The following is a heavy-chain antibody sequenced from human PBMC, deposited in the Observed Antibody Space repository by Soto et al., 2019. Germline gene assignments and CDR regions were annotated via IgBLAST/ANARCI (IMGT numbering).Heavy chain of an antibody. CDR1: GFTFSSYA. CDR3: ARDRDQGSMVRGVIIPANYYYYGVDV. J-gene: IGHJ6*02. CDR2: ISYAGSNK. Sequence: QVQLVESGGGVVQPGRSLRLSCAASGFTFSSYAMHWVRQAPGKGLEWVAVISYAGSNKYYADSVKGRFTISRDNSKNTLYLQMNSLRAVDTAVYYCARDRDQGSMVRGVIIPANYYYYGVDVWGQGTTVTVSS. V-gene: IGHV3-30-3*01. D-gene: IGHD3-10*01.